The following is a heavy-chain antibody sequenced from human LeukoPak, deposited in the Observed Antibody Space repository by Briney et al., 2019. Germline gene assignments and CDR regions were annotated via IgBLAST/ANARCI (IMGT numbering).Heavy chain of an antibody. CDR2: IYYSGST. CDR1: GDSISSYY. CDR3: AREDCSGTSCSEYV. J-gene: IGHJ6*02. V-gene: IGHV4-59*01. Sequence: LETLSLTCTVSGDSISSYYWSWIRQSPGKGLEWIGYIYYSGSTNYNPSLKSRVTISVDTSKNQFSLKLSSVTAVDTAVYYCAREDCSGTSCSEYVWGQGTTVTVSS. D-gene: IGHD2-2*01.